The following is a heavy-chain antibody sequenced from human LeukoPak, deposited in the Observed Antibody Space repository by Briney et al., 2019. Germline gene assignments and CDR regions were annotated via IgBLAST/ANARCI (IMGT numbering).Heavy chain of an antibody. Sequence: PSETLSLTCTVSGGSISSYYWSWIRQPPGKGLEWIGYIYYSGSTNYNPSLKSRVTISVDTSKNQFSLKLSSVTAADTAVYYCARHSWGDDYGDYGSWYFDLWGRGTLVTVSS. D-gene: IGHD4-17*01. CDR2: IYYSGST. CDR1: GGSISSYY. CDR3: ARHSWGDDYGDYGSWYFDL. V-gene: IGHV4-59*08. J-gene: IGHJ2*01.